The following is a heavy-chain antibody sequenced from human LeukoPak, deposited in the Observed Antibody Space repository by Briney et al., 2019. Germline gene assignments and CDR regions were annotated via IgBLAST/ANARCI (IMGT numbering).Heavy chain of an antibody. V-gene: IGHV3-53*01. Sequence: LPGGSLRLSCTASGFTVSSNYMTWVRQAPGKGLEWVSVIYSGGSTYYADSVQGRFTISRDDSKNTLYLQMNTLRAEDTAVYYCTRSPTYLDWYLDYWGQGTLVTVSS. CDR2: IYSGGST. D-gene: IGHD3/OR15-3a*01. CDR3: TRSPTYLDWYLDY. J-gene: IGHJ4*02. CDR1: GFTVSSNY.